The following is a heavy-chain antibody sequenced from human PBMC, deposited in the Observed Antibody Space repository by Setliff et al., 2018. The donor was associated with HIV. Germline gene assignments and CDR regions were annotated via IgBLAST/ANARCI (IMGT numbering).Heavy chain of an antibody. CDR3: ARGRELPGSPYYFDY. D-gene: IGHD1-26*01. CDR2: ISVYNGNT. CDR1: GFTFTSYG. J-gene: IGHJ4*02. V-gene: IGHV1-18*01. Sequence: ASVKVSCKASGFTFTSYGISWVRQAPGQGLGWMGWISVYNGNTNHAQKFQGRVTMTTDTSTSTAYMELRRLRSDDTAVYYCARGRELPGSPYYFDYWGQGTLVTVSS.